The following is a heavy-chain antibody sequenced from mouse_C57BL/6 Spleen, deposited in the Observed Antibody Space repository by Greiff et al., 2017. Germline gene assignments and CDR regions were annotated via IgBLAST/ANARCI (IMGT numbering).Heavy chain of an antibody. CDR3: TRGDDGPNLDY. D-gene: IGHD2-3*01. J-gene: IGHJ2*01. V-gene: IGHV1-15*01. CDR2: IDPETGGT. Sequence: QVPLQQSGAELVRPGASVTLSCKASGYTFTDYELHWVKQTPVPGLEWIGAIDPETGGTAYNQKFKGKAILTADKSSSTAYMELRSLTSEDSAVYYCTRGDDGPNLDYWGQGTTRTVAS. CDR1: GYTFTDYE.